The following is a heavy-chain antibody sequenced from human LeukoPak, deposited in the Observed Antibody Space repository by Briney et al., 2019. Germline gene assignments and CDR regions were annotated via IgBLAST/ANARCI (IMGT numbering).Heavy chain of an antibody. V-gene: IGHV1-18*01. Sequence: ASVKVSCKASGYTLTSYGISWVRQAPGQGLQWMGWISAYNGNTNYAQKLLGRVTMTTDTSTSTAYMELRSLGSDDTAVYYCARGLVAVTTRGGYFDYSGQGTLVTVSS. CDR2: ISAYNGNT. CDR3: ARGLVAVTTRGGYFDY. D-gene: IGHD4-11*01. J-gene: IGHJ4*02. CDR1: GYTLTSYG.